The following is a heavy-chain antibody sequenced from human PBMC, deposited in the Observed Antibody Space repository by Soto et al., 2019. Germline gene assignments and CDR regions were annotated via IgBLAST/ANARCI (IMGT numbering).Heavy chain of an antibody. J-gene: IGHJ4*02. D-gene: IGHD4-17*01. CDR3: ARGVRDYGDYVDY. CDR1: GGSISSGGYY. Sequence: PSETLSLTCAVSGGSISSGGYYWSWIRQHPGKGLEWIGYIYYSGSTYYNPSLKSRVTISVDTSKNQFSLKLSSVTAADTAVYYCARGVRDYGDYVDYWGQGTLVTVSS. CDR2: IYYSGST. V-gene: IGHV4-31*11.